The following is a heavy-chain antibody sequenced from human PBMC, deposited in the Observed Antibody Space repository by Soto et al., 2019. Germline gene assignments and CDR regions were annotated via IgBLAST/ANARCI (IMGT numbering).Heavy chain of an antibody. CDR3: ARESGVGEWSLQPYYYGMDV. Sequence: VASVKVSCKASGGTFSSYAISWVRQAPGQGLEWMGGTIPIFGTANYAQKFQGRVTITADESTSTAYMELSSLRSEDTAVYYCARESGVGEWSLQPYYYGMDVWGKGTTVTVAS. J-gene: IGHJ6*04. D-gene: IGHD2-15*01. CDR2: TIPIFGTA. V-gene: IGHV1-69*13. CDR1: GGTFSSYA.